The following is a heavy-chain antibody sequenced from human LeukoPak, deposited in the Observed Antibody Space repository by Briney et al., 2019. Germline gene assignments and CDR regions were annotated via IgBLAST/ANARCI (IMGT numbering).Heavy chain of an antibody. J-gene: IGHJ4*02. CDR3: ARARGGLHDYGDYSTDY. CDR1: GYTFTGYY. D-gene: IGHD4-17*01. V-gene: IGHV1-2*02. Sequence: GASVKVSCKASGYTFTGYYMHWVRQAPGQGLEWMGWINPNSDGTNYAQKFQGRVTMTRDTSISTAYTELSRLRSDDTAVYYCARARGGLHDYGDYSTDYWGQGTLVTVSS. CDR2: INPNSDGT.